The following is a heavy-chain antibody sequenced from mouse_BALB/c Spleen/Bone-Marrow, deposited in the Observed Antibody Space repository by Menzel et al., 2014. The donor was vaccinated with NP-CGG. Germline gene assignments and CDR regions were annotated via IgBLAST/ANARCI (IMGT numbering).Heavy chain of an antibody. CDR1: GFDFGRYW. Sequence: DVKLQESGGGLVQPGGSLNLACVASGFDFGRYWMSWARQAPGKGLEWIGEINPGSSTINYSPSLKDKFIMSRDNAKNALNLQMRKVRSEDTALYYCARRWYYDYHDNWGQGTTLTVSS. V-gene: IGHV4-2*02. D-gene: IGHD1-1*01. CDR2: INPGSSTI. CDR3: ARRWYYDYHDN. J-gene: IGHJ2*01.